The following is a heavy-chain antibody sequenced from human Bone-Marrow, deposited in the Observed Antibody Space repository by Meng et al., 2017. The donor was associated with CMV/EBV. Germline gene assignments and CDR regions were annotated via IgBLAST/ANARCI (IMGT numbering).Heavy chain of an antibody. Sequence: GESLKISCAASGFTFSNAWMSWVRQAPGKGLEWVGRIKSKTDGGTTDYAAPVKGRFTISRDDSKNTLYLQMNSLKTEDTAVYYCTTDGIVVVPAAIERSYYYYGMDVWGQGTTVT. CDR2: IKSKTDGGTT. D-gene: IGHD2-2*01. CDR3: TTDGIVVVPAAIERSYYYYGMDV. J-gene: IGHJ6*02. V-gene: IGHV3-15*01. CDR1: GFTFSNAW.